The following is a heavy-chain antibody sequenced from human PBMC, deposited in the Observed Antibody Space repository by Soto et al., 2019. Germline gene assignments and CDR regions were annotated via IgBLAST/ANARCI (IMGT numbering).Heavy chain of an antibody. V-gene: IGHV3-21*04. CDR1: GFTFSSYS. CDR3: ATAPRTPHP. J-gene: IGHJ5*02. CDR2: ITSSSSHI. Sequence: GGSLRLSCSGSGFTFSSYSMNWVRQAPGKGLEWVSSITSSSSHIYHADSVKGRFTISRDNAKNSLYLQMNSLRAEDTAVYYCATAPRTPHPWGLGTLVTVSS.